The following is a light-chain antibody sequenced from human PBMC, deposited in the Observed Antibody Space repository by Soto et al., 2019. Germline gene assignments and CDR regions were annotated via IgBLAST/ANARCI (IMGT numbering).Light chain of an antibody. J-gene: IGKJ2*01. CDR1: QSINKW. V-gene: IGKV1-5*01. Sequence: DIQMTQSPSTLSASVGDIVTITCRASQSINKWLAWYQQKPGKAPKFLISDDSSLESGVPSRFSGSGSGTELNLTIGRLQPDDFATYYCQKYNSFPYTFGQGTKVDIK. CDR3: QKYNSFPYT. CDR2: DDS.